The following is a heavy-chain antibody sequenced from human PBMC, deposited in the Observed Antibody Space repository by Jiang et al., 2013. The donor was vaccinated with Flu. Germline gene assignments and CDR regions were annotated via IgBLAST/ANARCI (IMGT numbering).Heavy chain of an antibody. CDR1: GFTANDWA. D-gene: IGHD1-26*01. CDR2: MNYRGART. Sequence: VQLLESGGGLVQPGGSLRLSCAASGFTANDWAMSWVRQAPGKGLEWVSGMNYRGARTFYADSVMGRFTISRDKSRNTLYLQMNSLRVEDTAVYYCARALRGGWEPLGYWGQGTLVTVSS. V-gene: IGHV3-23*01. CDR3: ARALRGGWEPLGY. J-gene: IGHJ4*02.